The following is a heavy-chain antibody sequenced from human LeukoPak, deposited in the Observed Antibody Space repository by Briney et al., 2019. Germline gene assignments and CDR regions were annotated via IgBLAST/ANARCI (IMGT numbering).Heavy chain of an antibody. Sequence: GGSLRLSCAASGFTFSNYWMSWVRQAPGKGLEWVANIKQDGSDKNYVDSVKGRFTISRDNAKNSVFLQMNSLRAEDTAVYYCAKGGPPTIRYFDWLLPPHFDYWGQGTLVTVSS. V-gene: IGHV3-7*03. CDR3: AKGGPPTIRYFDWLLPPHFDY. CDR1: GFTFSNYW. CDR2: IKQDGSDK. D-gene: IGHD3-9*01. J-gene: IGHJ4*02.